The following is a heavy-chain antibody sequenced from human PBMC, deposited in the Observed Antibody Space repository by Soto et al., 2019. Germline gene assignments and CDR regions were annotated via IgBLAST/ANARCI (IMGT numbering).Heavy chain of an antibody. CDR2: ISSGSSYI. J-gene: IGHJ5*01. Sequence: PGGSLRLSCAASGSTFSTYTMNWVRQAPGKGLEWISSISSGSSYIYYAGSVKGRFTISRDNAKNSLFLQMNSLRADDTAVYYCARDILSGGAYPDSWGQGTKVTVSS. V-gene: IGHV3-21*01. D-gene: IGHD3-10*01. CDR1: GSTFSTYT. CDR3: ARDILSGGAYPDS.